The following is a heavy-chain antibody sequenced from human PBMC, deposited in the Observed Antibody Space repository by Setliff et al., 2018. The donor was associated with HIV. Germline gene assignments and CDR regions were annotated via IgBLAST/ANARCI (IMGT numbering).Heavy chain of an antibody. D-gene: IGHD4-4*01. Sequence: PPETLSLTCTVSGGSISNSNYYWGWVRQPHGKGLEWIGSFYYRGSTYYSPSLRSRVTMSGDTSKNQFSLNLKSMTAADTALYYGARGKIGFYSDDSGSSFFDYWGQGSLVTVSS. V-gene: IGHV4-39*07. CDR3: ARGKIGFYSDDSGSSFFDY. CDR2: FYYRGST. J-gene: IGHJ4*02. CDR1: GGSISNSNYY.